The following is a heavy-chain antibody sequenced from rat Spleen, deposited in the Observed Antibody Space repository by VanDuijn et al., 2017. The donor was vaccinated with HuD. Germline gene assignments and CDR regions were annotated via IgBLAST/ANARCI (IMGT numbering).Heavy chain of an antibody. CDR1: GLTFSNYG. Sequence: EVQLVESDGGLVQPGGSLKLSCAAPGLTFSNYGMARVRQAPTKGLEWVATIRSAGGRNFYRDSVKGRFTISSDNTKNTLYRQMDNLRSEDTATYYCARAGYLRDWYFDFWGPGTMVTVSS. D-gene: IGHD2-2*01. V-gene: IGHV5-29*01. CDR2: IRSAGGRN. CDR3: ARAGYLRDWYFDF. J-gene: IGHJ1*01.